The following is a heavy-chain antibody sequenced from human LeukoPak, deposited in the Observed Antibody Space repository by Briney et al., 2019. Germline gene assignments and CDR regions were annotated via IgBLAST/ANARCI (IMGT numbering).Heavy chain of an antibody. D-gene: IGHD3-9*01. CDR2: IYYSGST. CDR1: GGSISSYY. CDR3: ARGGDYDILTGYGWFDP. J-gene: IGHJ5*02. V-gene: IGHV4-59*01. Sequence: PSETLSLTCTVSGGSISSYYWSWIRQPPGKGLEWIGYIYYSGSTNYNPSLKSRVTISVDTSKNQFSLKLSSVTAADTAVYYCARGGDYDILTGYGWFDPWGQGTLVTVSS.